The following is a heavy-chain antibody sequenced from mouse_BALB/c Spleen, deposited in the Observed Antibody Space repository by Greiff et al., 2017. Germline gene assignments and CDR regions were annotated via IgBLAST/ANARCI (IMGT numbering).Heavy chain of an antibody. J-gene: IGHJ2*01. CDR2: ISSGGSYT. D-gene: IGHD2-4*01. CDR1: GFTFSSYG. Sequence: EVQLVESGGDLVKPGGSLKLSCAASGFTFSSYGMSWVRQTPDKRLEWVATISSGGSYTYYPDSVKGRFTISRDNAKNTLYLQMSSLKSEDTAMYYCTRDDDYDGRRYFDYWGQGTTLTVSS. CDR3: TRDDDYDGRRYFDY. V-gene: IGHV5-6*01.